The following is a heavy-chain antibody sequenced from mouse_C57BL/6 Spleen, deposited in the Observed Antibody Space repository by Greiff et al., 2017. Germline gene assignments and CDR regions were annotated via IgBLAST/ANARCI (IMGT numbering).Heavy chain of an antibody. CDR1: GYTFTSYG. CDR3: ARSGTVVETGYFDD. J-gene: IGHJ1*03. CDR2: IYPRSGNT. V-gene: IGHV1-81*01. D-gene: IGHD1-1*01. Sequence: QVQLQQSGAELARPGASVKLSCKASGYTFTSYGISWVKQSTGQGLEWIGEIYPRSGNTYYNEKFKGKATLTADKSSSTAYMELRSLTSEDSAVYFCARSGTVVETGYFDDWGTGTTVTVSS.